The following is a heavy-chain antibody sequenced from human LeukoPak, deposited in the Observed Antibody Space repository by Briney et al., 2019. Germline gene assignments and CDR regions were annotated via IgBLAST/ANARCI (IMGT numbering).Heavy chain of an antibody. V-gene: IGHV4-61*02. CDR2: IYTSGST. CDR1: GGSISSGSYY. D-gene: IGHD4-17*01. J-gene: IGHJ4*02. Sequence: PSQTLSLTCTVSGGSISSGSYYWSWIRQPAGKGLEWIGRIYTSGSTNYNPSLKSRVTISVDTSKNQFSLKLSSVTAADTAVYYCAREPYDMTKVTTDDDYWGQGTLVTVSS. CDR3: AREPYDMTKVTTDDDY.